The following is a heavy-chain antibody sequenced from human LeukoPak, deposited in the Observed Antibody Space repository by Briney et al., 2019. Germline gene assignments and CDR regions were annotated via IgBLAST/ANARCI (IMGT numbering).Heavy chain of an antibody. J-gene: IGHJ4*02. D-gene: IGHD4-17*01. Sequence: PGGSLRLSCAASGFTFTSFAMSWVRQAPGKGLEWVSTISRSGVATYYANSVKGRFTISRDNSKNTVYLQMNSLRAEDTAVYYCAKEWTRTTVTTFSGWGQGTLVTVSS. CDR2: ISRSGVAT. CDR3: AKEWTRTTVTTFSG. V-gene: IGHV3-23*01. CDR1: GFTFTSFA.